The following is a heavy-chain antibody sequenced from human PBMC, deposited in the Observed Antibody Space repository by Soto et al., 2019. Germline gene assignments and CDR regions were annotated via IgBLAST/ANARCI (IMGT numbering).Heavy chain of an antibody. CDR1: GGTFSSYT. V-gene: IGHV1-69*02. CDR3: ARVDRAGGYSYGPFDY. J-gene: IGHJ4*02. D-gene: IGHD5-18*01. CDR2: IIPILGIA. Sequence: QVQLVQSGAEVKKPGSSVKVSCKASGGTFSSYTISWVRQAPGQGLEWMGRIIPILGIANYAQKFQGRVNITEDKPTRTDYMELSSLRSEETAVYYCARVDRAGGYSYGPFDYWGQGTLVTVSS.